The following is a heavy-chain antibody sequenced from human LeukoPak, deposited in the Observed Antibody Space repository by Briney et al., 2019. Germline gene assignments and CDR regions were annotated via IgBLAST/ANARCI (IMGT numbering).Heavy chain of an antibody. J-gene: IGHJ5*02. CDR2: IYPGDSDT. CDR1: GYSFTSYW. CDR3: ARLQRRVVVAATHHNWFDP. D-gene: IGHD2-15*01. V-gene: IGHV5-51*01. Sequence: GESLKISCKGSGYSFTSYWIGWVRQMPGKGLEWMGIIYPGDSDTRYSPSFQGQVTISADKSISTAYLQWSSLKASDTAMYYCARLQRRVVVAATHHNWFDPWGQGTLVTVSS.